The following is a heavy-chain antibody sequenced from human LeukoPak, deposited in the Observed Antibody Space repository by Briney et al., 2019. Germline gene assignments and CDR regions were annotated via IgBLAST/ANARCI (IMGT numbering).Heavy chain of an antibody. V-gene: IGHV4-61*01. J-gene: IGHJ4*02. Sequence: PSETLSLTCTVSGGSLSSGSYYWSWIRQPPGKGLEWIGYIYYSGSTNYNPSLKSRVTISVDTSKNQFSLKLSSVTAADTAVYYCATTSGYSYDYVDYWGQGTLVTVSS. D-gene: IGHD5-18*01. CDR3: ATTSGYSYDYVDY. CDR1: GGSLSSGSYY. CDR2: IYYSGST.